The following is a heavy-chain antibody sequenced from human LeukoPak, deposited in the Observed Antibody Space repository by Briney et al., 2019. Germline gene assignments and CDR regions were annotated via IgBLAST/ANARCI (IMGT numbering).Heavy chain of an antibody. Sequence: GESLKISCKGSGYRFTNYWIAWVRQMPGKGLEWMGIIYPGDSDTRYSPSFQGQVTISADKSISTAYLQWSSLKASDTAMYYCARHGMGDYGGNSYYFDYWGQGTLVTVSS. CDR1: GYRFTNYW. CDR3: ARHGMGDYGGNSYYFDY. J-gene: IGHJ4*02. V-gene: IGHV5-51*01. D-gene: IGHD4-23*01. CDR2: IYPGDSDT.